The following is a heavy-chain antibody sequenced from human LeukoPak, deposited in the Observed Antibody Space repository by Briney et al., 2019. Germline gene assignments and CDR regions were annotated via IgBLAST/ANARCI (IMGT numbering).Heavy chain of an antibody. Sequence: ASVKVSCKASGYTFTSYAMHWVRQAPGQRLEWMGWINAGNGNTKYSQKFQGRVTMTEDTSTDTAYMELSSLRSEDTAVYYCATDSANIAAAGSRAFDIWGQGTMVTVSS. CDR2: INAGNGNT. CDR3: ATDSANIAAAGSRAFDI. J-gene: IGHJ3*02. V-gene: IGHV1-3*01. D-gene: IGHD6-13*01. CDR1: GYTFTSYA.